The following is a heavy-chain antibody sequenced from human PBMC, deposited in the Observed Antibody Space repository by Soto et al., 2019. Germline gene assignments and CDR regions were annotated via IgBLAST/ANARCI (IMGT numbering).Heavy chain of an antibody. V-gene: IGHV4-39*01. Sequence: LQLQESGPGLVKPSETLSLTCTVSNGSISSRYYWGWLRQTPGQGLEWIAIIYYVGSTYYSPSLESRVTISVDTSNNQFSLRLNSVTAADTAVYYCARTAVATHWYFDLWGRGTLVT. CDR2: IYYVGST. J-gene: IGHJ2*01. CDR1: NGSISSRYY. CDR3: ARTAVATHWYFDL. D-gene: IGHD6-19*01.